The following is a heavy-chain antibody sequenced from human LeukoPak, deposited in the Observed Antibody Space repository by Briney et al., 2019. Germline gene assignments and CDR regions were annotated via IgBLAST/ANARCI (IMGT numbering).Heavy chain of an antibody. CDR3: AINGGGDSGYGIFDY. Sequence: GRSLRLSCAVSGFTFDDYAMQWVRHVPGKGLEGVSGINWNSDSIGYADSVKGRFTTSRDNAKNSLYLQMNSLRAEDTAFYYCAINGGGDSGYGIFDYWGQGTLVTVSS. CDR1: GFTFDDYA. CDR2: INWNSDSI. J-gene: IGHJ4*02. D-gene: IGHD5-12*01. V-gene: IGHV3-9*01.